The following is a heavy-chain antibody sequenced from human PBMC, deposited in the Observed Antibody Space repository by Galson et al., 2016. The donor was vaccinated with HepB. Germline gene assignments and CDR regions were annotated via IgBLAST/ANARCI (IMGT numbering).Heavy chain of an antibody. D-gene: IGHD3-3*01. CDR3: ARQKIGVVVMDS. CDR2: IIPLFGTP. V-gene: IGHV1-69*06. J-gene: IGHJ4*02. CDR1: GGIFNSFA. Sequence: SVKVSCKASGGIFNSFAFSWVRQAPGQGLEWLGGIIPLFGTPNYAQKFQGRVTITADKSTSTAYMELSSLTSDDTGVYFCARQKIGVVVMDSWGRGTLVTVSS.